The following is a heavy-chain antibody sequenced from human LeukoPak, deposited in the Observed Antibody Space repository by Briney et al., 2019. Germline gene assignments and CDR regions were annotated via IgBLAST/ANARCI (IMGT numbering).Heavy chain of an antibody. CDR3: ARNTYDFWSGHTYYYYYMDV. V-gene: IGHV4-59*01. J-gene: IGHJ6*03. Sequence: RPSETLSLTCTVSGGSISSDYWSWIRQPPGKGLEWMGYSYYSWSTNYNPSLKSRVTISVDTSKNQFSLKLSSVTAADTAVYYCARNTYDFWSGHTYYYYYMDVWGKGTTVTVSS. D-gene: IGHD3-3*01. CDR2: SYYSWST. CDR1: GGSISSDY.